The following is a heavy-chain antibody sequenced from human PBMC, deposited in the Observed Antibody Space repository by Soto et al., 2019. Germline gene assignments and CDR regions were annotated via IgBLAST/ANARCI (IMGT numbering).Heavy chain of an antibody. J-gene: IGHJ3*02. CDR1: GYTFTSYC. V-gene: IGHV1-18*01. Sequence: QVQLVQSGAEVKKPGASVKVSCRASGYTFTSYCISWVRQAPGQGLEWMGWISAYNGNTNYAQKLQGRVTMTTDTSTSTAYRELRSLRSDDTAVYYCERIPLWFGEPQGACDIWGQGTMVTVSS. CDR2: ISAYNGNT. CDR3: ERIPLWFGEPQGACDI. D-gene: IGHD3-10*01.